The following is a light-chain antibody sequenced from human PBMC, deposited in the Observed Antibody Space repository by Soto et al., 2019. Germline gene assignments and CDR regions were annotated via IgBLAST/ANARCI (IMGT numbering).Light chain of an antibody. Sequence: DIQMTQSPSSLSASIGDRVTITCRASQGIANYLAWYQQKPGKVPKLLIYAASSLQSGVPSRFSGSGSGTDFTLTIRGLQPEDVETYYCQKYKGALWAFGQGTKVDIK. CDR2: AAS. CDR3: QKYKGALWA. CDR1: QGIANY. V-gene: IGKV1-27*01. J-gene: IGKJ1*01.